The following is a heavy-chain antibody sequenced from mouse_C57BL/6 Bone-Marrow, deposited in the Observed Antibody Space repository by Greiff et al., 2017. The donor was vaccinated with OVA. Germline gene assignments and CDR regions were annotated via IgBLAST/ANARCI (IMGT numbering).Heavy chain of an antibody. CDR2: IRSKSNNYAT. J-gene: IGHJ2*01. V-gene: IGHV10-1*01. CDR1: GFSFNTYA. Sequence: EVKVIESGGGLVQPKGSLKLSCAASGFSFNTYAMNWVRQAPGKGLEWVARIRSKSNNYATYYADSVKDRFTISRDDSESMLYLQMNNVKTEDTAMYYCVRHGYFDYWGQGTTLTVSS. CDR3: VRHGYFDY.